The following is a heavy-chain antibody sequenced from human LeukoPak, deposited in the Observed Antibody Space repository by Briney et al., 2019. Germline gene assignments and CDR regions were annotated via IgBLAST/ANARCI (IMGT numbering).Heavy chain of an antibody. Sequence: ASVKVSCKASGYTFTGYYMHWVRQAPGQGLEWMGWINPNSGGTNYAQKFQGRVIMTRDTSISTAYMELSRLRSDDTAVYYCATLTGTTWGFGYWGQGTLVTVSS. CDR3: ATLTGTTWGFGY. CDR2: INPNSGGT. V-gene: IGHV1-2*02. CDR1: GYTFTGYY. J-gene: IGHJ4*02. D-gene: IGHD1-7*01.